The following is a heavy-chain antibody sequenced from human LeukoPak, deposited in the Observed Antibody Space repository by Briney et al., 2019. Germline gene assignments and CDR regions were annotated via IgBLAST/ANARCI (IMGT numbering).Heavy chain of an antibody. CDR1: GYTFTGYY. CDR2: INPNSGGT. V-gene: IGHV1-2*02. CDR3: ARVVLGQQLAPIDY. D-gene: IGHD6-13*01. J-gene: IGHJ4*02. Sequence: ASVKVSCKASGYTFTGYYMHWVRQAPGQGLGWMGWINPNSGGTNYAQKFQGRVTMTRDTSISTAYMELSRLRSDDTAVYYCARVVLGQQLAPIDYWGQGTLVTVSS.